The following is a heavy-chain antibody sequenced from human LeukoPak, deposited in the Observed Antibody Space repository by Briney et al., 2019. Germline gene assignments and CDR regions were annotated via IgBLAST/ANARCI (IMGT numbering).Heavy chain of an antibody. D-gene: IGHD3-3*01. Sequence: KPGGSLRLSCAAPGFTFSSYSMNWVRQAPGKGLEWVSSISSSSSYIYYADSVKGRFTISRDNAKNSLYLQMNSLRAEDTAVYYCARVGGNDFWSGYPEYWGQGTLVTVSS. V-gene: IGHV3-21*01. CDR3: ARVGGNDFWSGYPEY. CDR1: GFTFSSYS. J-gene: IGHJ4*02. CDR2: ISSSSSYI.